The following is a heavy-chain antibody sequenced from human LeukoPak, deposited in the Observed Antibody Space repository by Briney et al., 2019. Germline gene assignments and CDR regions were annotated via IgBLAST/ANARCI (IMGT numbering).Heavy chain of an antibody. D-gene: IGHD5-18*01. V-gene: IGHV4-38-2*02. CDR2: IYHSGST. CDR3: ARNPDTAMAQSDY. Sequence: PSETLSLTCTVSGYSIGSDYYWGWIRQPPGKGLEWIGSIYHSGSTYYNPSLKSRVTISIDTSQNQFSLKLSSVTAADTAVYFCARNPDTAMAQSDYWGQGTLVTVSS. J-gene: IGHJ4*02. CDR1: GYSIGSDYY.